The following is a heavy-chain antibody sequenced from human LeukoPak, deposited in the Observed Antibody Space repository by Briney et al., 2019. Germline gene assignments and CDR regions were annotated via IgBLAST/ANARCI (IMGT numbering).Heavy chain of an antibody. CDR3: ARLTYYDFWSGYNYAFDI. V-gene: IGHV1-69*13. J-gene: IGHJ3*02. Sequence: GASVKVSCEASGGTFSSYAISWVRQAPGQGLEWMGGIIPIFGTANYAQKFQGRVTITADESTSTAYMELSSLRSDDTAVYYCARLTYYDFWSGYNYAFDIWGQGTMVTVSS. CDR2: IIPIFGTA. D-gene: IGHD3-3*01. CDR1: GGTFSSYA.